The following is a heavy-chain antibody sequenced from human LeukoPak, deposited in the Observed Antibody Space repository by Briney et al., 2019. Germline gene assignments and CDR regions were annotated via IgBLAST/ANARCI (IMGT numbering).Heavy chain of an antibody. Sequence: GGSLRLSCAASGFLFTSYSMSWVRQAPGKGLEWVSTISVSGGSTDYADSVKGRFTISRDNSKNTLYLQMNSLRAEDTAVYYCAKDLTSWEPLFDYWGQGTLVTVSS. CDR1: GFLFTSYS. CDR3: AKDLTSWEPLFDY. D-gene: IGHD1-26*01. J-gene: IGHJ4*02. V-gene: IGHV3-23*01. CDR2: ISVSGGST.